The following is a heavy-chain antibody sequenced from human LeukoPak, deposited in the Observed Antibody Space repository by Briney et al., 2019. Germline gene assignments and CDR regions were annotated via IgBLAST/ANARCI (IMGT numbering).Heavy chain of an antibody. J-gene: IGHJ6*03. D-gene: IGHD6-19*01. CDR1: GFTFGDYA. V-gene: IGHV3-49*04. CDR3: TASTTGYSSGSYGTSSYYYYMDV. Sequence: PGGSLRLSCTISGFTFGDYAMTWVRQAPGKGLEWVGVIRSESYGATTEYAASVKGRFTISADDSKSVAYLQMNSLKTEDTAVYYCTASTTGYSSGSYGTSSYYYYMDVWGKGTTVIVSS. CDR2: IRSESYGATT.